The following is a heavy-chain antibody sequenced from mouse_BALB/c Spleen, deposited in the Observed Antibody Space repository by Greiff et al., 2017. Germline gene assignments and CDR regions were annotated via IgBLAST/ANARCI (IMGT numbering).Heavy chain of an antibody. CDR1: GYAFSSSW. CDR3: ARGPETMAMDY. D-gene: IGHD1-1*02. V-gene: IGHV1-82*01. Sequence: QVQLQQSGPELVKPGASVKISCKASGYAFSSSWMNWVKQRPGQGLEWIGRIYPGDGDTNYNGKFKGKATLTADKSSSTAYMQLSSLTSVDSAVYFCARGPETMAMDYWGQGTSVTVSS. J-gene: IGHJ4*01. CDR2: IYPGDGDT.